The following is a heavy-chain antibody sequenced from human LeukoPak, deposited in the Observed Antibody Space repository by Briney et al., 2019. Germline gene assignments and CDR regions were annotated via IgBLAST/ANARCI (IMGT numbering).Heavy chain of an antibody. V-gene: IGHV4-30-4*01. J-gene: IGHJ4*02. Sequence: KSSETLSLTCTVSSGSISSGDYYWSWIRQPPGKGLEWIGYIYYSGSTYYNSSLKSRVTISVDTSKNQFSLKLSSVTAADTAVYYCARVNYDNSGSYYGTLDYWGQGTLVTVSS. CDR1: SGSISSGDYY. CDR2: IYYSGST. D-gene: IGHD3-22*01. CDR3: ARVNYDNSGSYYGTLDY.